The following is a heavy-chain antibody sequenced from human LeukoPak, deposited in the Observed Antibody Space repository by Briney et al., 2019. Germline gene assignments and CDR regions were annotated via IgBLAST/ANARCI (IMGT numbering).Heavy chain of an antibody. CDR3: AREPFNYSSSSGGFQH. Sequence: PSETLSLTCTVSGGSISSGGYYWSWIRQPPGKGLEWIGYIYHSGSTYYNPSLKSRVTISVDTSKNQFSLRLSSVTAADTAVYYCAREPFNYSSSSGGFQHWGQGTLVTVSS. D-gene: IGHD6-13*01. CDR1: GGSISSGGYY. CDR2: IYHSGST. J-gene: IGHJ1*01. V-gene: IGHV4-30-2*01.